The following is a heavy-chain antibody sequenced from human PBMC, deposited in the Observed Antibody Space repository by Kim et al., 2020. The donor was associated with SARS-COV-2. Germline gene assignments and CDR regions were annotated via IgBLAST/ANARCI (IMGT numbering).Heavy chain of an antibody. CDR1: GFTFIDYD. J-gene: IGHJ3*02. D-gene: IGHD4-4*01. V-gene: IGHV3-13*01. Sequence: GGSLRLSCAASGFTFIDYDMHWVRQTTGKGLEWVSAIGTGGETYYPGSMKGRFTISKDNAKSSLYLQMNSLRAGDTAVYYCVRRKGNSRDYSDAFDIWG. CDR3: VRRKGNSRDYSDAFDI. CDR2: IGTGGET.